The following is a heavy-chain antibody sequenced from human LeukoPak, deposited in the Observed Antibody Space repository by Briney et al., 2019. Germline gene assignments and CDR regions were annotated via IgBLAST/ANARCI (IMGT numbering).Heavy chain of an antibody. V-gene: IGHV4-38-2*01. CDR3: ARIRHSGSPWEPGKFAY. CDR1: GNSISSGYY. Sequence: SETLSLICVVSGNSISSGYYWGWLRQPPGKGLEWIGSIYHTGSAYYNPSLKSRVSISLDTSENQFSLNLRSLTAADTAVYYYARIRHSGSPWEPGKFAYWGQGTLVTVSS. CDR2: IYHTGSA. D-gene: IGHD1-26*01. J-gene: IGHJ4*02.